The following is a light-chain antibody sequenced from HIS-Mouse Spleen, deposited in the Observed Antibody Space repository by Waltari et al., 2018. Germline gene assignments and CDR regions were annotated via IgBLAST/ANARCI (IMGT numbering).Light chain of an antibody. J-gene: IGKJ5*01. V-gene: IGKV1-13*02. Sequence: AIQLTQSPSSLSASVGDRVTITCRASQGISSALAWYQQKQGKAPKRLIYDAYSLESGVPSRFSGSGSGTDFTLTMSSLQPEDFATYYCQQFNSYPITFGQGTRLEIK. CDR3: QQFNSYPIT. CDR1: QGISSA. CDR2: DAY.